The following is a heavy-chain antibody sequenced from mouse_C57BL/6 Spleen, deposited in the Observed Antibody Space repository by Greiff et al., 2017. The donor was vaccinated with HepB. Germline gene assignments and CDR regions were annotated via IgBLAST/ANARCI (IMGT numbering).Heavy chain of an antibody. CDR2: IYPNSGST. Sequence: QVQLQQPGAELVKPGASVKLSCKASGYTFTSYWMHWVKQRPGQGLEWIGMIYPNSGSTNYNEKFKSKATLTVDKSSSTAYMQLSSLTSEDSAVYCCANGGSSTSVVEGAYWGQGTLVTVSA. CDR1: GYTFTSYW. V-gene: IGHV1-64*01. CDR3: ANGGSSTSVVEGAY. D-gene: IGHD1-1*02. J-gene: IGHJ3*01.